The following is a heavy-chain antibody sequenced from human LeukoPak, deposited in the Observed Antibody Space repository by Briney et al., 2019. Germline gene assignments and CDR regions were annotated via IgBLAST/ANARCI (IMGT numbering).Heavy chain of an antibody. D-gene: IGHD2/OR15-2a*01. V-gene: IGHV4-61*02. CDR2: IYTSGST. J-gene: IGHJ6*03. Sequence: SETLSLTCTVSGGSISSSSYYWSWIRQPAGKGLEWIGRIYTSGSTNYNPSLKSRVIISVDTSKNQFSLKLSSVTAADTAVYYCARISYYYYYMDVWGKGTTVTVSS. CDR3: ARISYYYYYMDV. CDR1: GGSISSSSYY.